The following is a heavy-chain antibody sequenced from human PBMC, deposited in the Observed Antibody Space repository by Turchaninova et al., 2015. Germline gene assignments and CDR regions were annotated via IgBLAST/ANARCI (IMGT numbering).Heavy chain of an antibody. CDR1: GYLCGYFG. CDR2: INVNDGKT. CDR3: ARLKSYDSSGYYRRDAFDV. D-gene: IGHD3-22*01. Sequence: VHLAQAGTEVKKPGAPLKVYCKASGYLCGYFGITWGRQAPGQGLEWMGWINVNDGKTNYAQRFQGRVTMTTDTSTNTAYMELRNLKSDDTAMYYCARLKSYDSSGYYRRDAFDVWGQGTKVTVS. V-gene: IGHV1-18*01. J-gene: IGHJ3*01.